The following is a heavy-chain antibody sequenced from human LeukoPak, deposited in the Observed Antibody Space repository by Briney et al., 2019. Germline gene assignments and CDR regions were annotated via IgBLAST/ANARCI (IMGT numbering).Heavy chain of an antibody. D-gene: IGHD4-23*01. CDR3: ASVDDYGGNQNFDY. Sequence: PSETLSLTCTVSGGSISTYYWSWIRQPPGKGLEWIGYIYYSGSTNYNPSLKSRVTISVDTSKNQFSLKLSSVTAAYTSVYYCASVDDYGGNQNFDYWGKGTLVTVSS. V-gene: IGHV4-59*01. CDR1: GGSISTYY. CDR2: IYYSGST. J-gene: IGHJ4*02.